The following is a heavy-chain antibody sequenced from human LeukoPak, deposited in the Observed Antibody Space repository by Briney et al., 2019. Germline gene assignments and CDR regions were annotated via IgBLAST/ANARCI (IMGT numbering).Heavy chain of an antibody. Sequence: PGGSLRLSCAASGFTLNNYAMSWVRQAPGKGLEWIGEIYHSGSTNYNPSLKSRVTISVDKSKNQFSLKLSSVTAADTAVYYCARFSSSGWYIDYWGQGTLVTVSS. J-gene: IGHJ4*02. D-gene: IGHD6-19*01. CDR1: GFTLNNYAM. V-gene: IGHV4-4*02. CDR3: ARFSSSGWYIDY. CDR2: IYHSGST.